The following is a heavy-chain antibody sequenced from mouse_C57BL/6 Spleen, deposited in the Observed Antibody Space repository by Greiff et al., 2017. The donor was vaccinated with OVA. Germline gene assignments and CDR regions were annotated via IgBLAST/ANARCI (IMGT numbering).Heavy chain of an antibody. V-gene: IGHV1-66*01. J-gene: IGHJ4*01. CDR2: IYPGSGNT. Sequence: VQVVESGPELVKPGASVKISCKASGYSFTSYYIHWVKQRPGQGLEWIGWIYPGSGNTKYNEKFKGKATLTADTSSSTAYMQLSSLTSEDSAVYDCAKEDSSSYAMDYWGQGTSVTVSS. CDR1: GYSFTSYY. CDR3: AKEDSSSYAMDY. D-gene: IGHD3-2*02.